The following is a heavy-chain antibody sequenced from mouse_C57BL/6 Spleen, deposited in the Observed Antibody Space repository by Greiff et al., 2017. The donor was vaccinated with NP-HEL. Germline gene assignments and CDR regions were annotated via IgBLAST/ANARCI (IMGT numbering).Heavy chain of an antibody. CDR2: ISSGGSYT. CDR1: GFTFSSYG. V-gene: IGHV5-6*01. J-gene: IGHJ4*01. D-gene: IGHD2-1*01. CDR3: ARQWAYGNYYAMDY. Sequence: EVMLVESGGDLVKPGGSLKLSCAASGFTFSSYGMSWVRQTPDKRLEWVATISSGGSYTYYPDSAKGRFTISRDNAKNTLYLQMSSLKSEDTAMYYCARQWAYGNYYAMDYWGQGTSVTVSS.